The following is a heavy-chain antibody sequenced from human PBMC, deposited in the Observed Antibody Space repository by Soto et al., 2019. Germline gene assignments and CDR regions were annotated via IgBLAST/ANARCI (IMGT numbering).Heavy chain of an antibody. J-gene: IGHJ4*02. CDR1: GFTFSSFW. CDR3: MRSYSY. V-gene: IGHV3-7*03. CDR2: IKEDGTEK. D-gene: IGHD2-21*01. Sequence: GGSLRLSCAASGFTFSSFWMTWVRQAPGKGLEWVANIKEDGTEKYYVDSVKGRFTISRDNAKNSLYLQMSSLRAEDTAVYYCMRSYSYWGQGXLVTVYS.